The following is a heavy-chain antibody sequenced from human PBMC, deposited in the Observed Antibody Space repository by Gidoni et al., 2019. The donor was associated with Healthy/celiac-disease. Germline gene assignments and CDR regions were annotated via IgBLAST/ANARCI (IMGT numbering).Heavy chain of an antibody. CDR3: ARDLGVGRLRFGVGSDY. CDR1: ELPLSSYG. CDR2: IWYDGRNK. D-gene: IGHD5-12*01. Sequence: QVQLVESGGGVVQPGRSLRLSCAATELPLSSYGMHWVRQAPGKGLAWGAVIWYDGRNKYYADSVKGRFTIYRDNSKNTMYLQRNRLRAEDTAVYYGARDLGVGRLRFGVGSDYWGQGTLVTVS. V-gene: IGHV3-33*01. J-gene: IGHJ4*02.